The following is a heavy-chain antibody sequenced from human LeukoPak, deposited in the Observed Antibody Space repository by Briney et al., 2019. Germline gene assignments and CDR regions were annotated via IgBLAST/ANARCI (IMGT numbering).Heavy chain of an antibody. D-gene: IGHD3-16*02. Sequence: SETLSLPCTVSGGSISSSSYYWGWIRQPPGKGLEWVGSIYYSGSTYYNPSLTGRVTISVDRSKNQFSLKLSSVTAADTAVYYCERQTGGARDYVWGSYRIRFVDYWGQGTLVTVSS. V-gene: IGHV4-39*01. J-gene: IGHJ4*02. CDR1: GGSISSSSYY. CDR3: ERQTGGARDYVWGSYRIRFVDY. CDR2: IYYSGST.